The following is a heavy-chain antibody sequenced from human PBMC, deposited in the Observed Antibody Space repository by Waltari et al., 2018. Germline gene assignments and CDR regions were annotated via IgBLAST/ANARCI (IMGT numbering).Heavy chain of an antibody. CDR2: ISDNARTI. CDR1: GFTFSSYT. J-gene: IGHJ4*02. Sequence: ELQLLESGGGLVQPGGSLRLSCTASGFTFSSYTMSWVRQAPGKGLEWVSVISDNARTIYYADSVKGRFTISRDNAKNTLYLQMNSLRAEDTAIYYCAKSRPEELPNFDYWGPGTQVTVSS. CDR3: AKSRPEELPNFDY. D-gene: IGHD1-7*01. V-gene: IGHV3-23*01.